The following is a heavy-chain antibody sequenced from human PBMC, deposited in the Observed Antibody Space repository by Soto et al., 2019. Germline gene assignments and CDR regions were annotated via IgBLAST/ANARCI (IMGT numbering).Heavy chain of an antibody. CDR1: GYTFTNYA. Sequence: QVQFVQSGAELKKPGASVKVSCKASGYTFTNYAMHWVRQAPGQRLEWMGWINAGNGNTKYSQTFQGRVTITRDTSARTAYVELTSLRSDDTAVYYCARAGYCSSTSCSDAFDIWGQGTLVTVSS. D-gene: IGHD2-2*01. J-gene: IGHJ3*02. CDR3: ARAGYCSSTSCSDAFDI. CDR2: INAGNGNT. V-gene: IGHV1-3*01.